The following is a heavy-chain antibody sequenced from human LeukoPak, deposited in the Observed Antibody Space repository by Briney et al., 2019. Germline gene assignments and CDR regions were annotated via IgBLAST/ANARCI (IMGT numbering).Heavy chain of an antibody. J-gene: IGHJ5*02. V-gene: IGHV1-46*01. CDR2: INPTAGTT. Sequence: ASVKVSCKASGYTFTSYYMHWVRQAPGQGLEWVGLINPTAGTTVYAQKFQGRVTMTRDTSTSTVYMELSSLKSEDTAMYYCTRELTTPPRIGSDGAWFDPWGQGTLVTVSS. CDR3: TRELTTPPRIGSDGAWFDP. CDR1: GYTFTSYY. D-gene: IGHD3-10*01.